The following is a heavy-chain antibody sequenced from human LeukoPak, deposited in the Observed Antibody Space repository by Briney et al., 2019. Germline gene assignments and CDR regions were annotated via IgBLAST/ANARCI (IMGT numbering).Heavy chain of an antibody. J-gene: IGHJ6*02. Sequence: GGSLRLSCAASGFTFSSYAMSWVRQAPGKGLEWVSSISSGSSYIYYADSVKGRFNISRDNAKTSLYLQMNSLRAEDTAVYYCARDSEIRYYYGSGTPPGYGMDVWGHGTTVTVSS. CDR2: ISSGSSYI. CDR1: GFTFSSYA. D-gene: IGHD3-10*01. V-gene: IGHV3-21*01. CDR3: ARDSEIRYYYGSGTPPGYGMDV.